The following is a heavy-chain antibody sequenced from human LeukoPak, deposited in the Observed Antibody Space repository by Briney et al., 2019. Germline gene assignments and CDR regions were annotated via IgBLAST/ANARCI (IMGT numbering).Heavy chain of an antibody. J-gene: IGHJ6*02. D-gene: IGHD3-10*01. V-gene: IGHV4-30-4*08. CDR2: IYYSGST. CDR3: ARHVAYYGSGSYYSPPYYYGMDV. Sequence: PSQTLSLTCTVSGGSISSGDYYWSWIRQPPGKGLEWIGYIYYSGSTYYNPSLKSRVTISVDTSKNQFSLKLSSVTAADTAVYYCARHVAYYGSGSYYSPPYYYGMDVWGQGTTVTVSS. CDR1: GGSISSGDYY.